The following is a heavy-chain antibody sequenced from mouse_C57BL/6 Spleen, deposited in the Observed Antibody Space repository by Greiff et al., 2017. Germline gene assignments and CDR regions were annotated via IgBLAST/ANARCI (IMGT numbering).Heavy chain of an antibody. CDR3: ARVDYYGSSPYYFDY. Sequence: QVHVKQSGAELARPGASVKMSCKASGYTFTSYTMHWVKQRPGQGLEWIGYINPSSGYTKYNQKFKDKATLTADKSSSTAYMQLSSLTSEDSAVYYCARVDYYGSSPYYFDYWGQGTTRTVSS. J-gene: IGHJ2*01. CDR1: GYTFTSYT. CDR2: INPSSGYT. D-gene: IGHD1-1*01. V-gene: IGHV1-4*01.